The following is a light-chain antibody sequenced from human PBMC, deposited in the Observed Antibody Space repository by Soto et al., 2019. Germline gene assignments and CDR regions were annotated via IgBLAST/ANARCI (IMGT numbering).Light chain of an antibody. CDR3: QQSNHLVS. J-gene: IGKJ5*01. V-gene: IGKV1-33*01. CDR1: QSIAKS. CDR2: DAS. Sequence: DIPMSQSASSVSASVGDRGTITSRASQSIAKSLNWSQQKPGKAPKLLIFDASTLKTGVPSRCSGSGSGTDFSFSIISLHPVDTASYYCQQSNHLVSFGQGTRLDI.